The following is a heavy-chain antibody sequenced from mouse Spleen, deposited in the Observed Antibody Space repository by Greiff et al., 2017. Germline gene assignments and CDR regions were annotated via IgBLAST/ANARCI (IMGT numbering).Heavy chain of an antibody. D-gene: IGHD1-1*01. Sequence: QVQLKESGAELAKPGASVKLSCKASGYTFTSYWMHWVKQRPGQGLEWIGYINPSSGYTKYNQKFKDKATLTADKSSSTAYMQLSSLTYEDSAVYYCASPWTTVVARGSYWYFDVWGAGTTVTVSS. CDR2: INPSSGYT. CDR1: GYTFTSYW. J-gene: IGHJ1*01. CDR3: ASPWTTVVARGSYWYFDV. V-gene: IGHV1-7*01.